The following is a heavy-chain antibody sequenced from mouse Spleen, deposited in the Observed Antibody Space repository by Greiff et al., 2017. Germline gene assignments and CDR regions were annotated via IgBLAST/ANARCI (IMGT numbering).Heavy chain of an antibody. CDR3: ASITTGTRGYAMDY. CDR2: IWAGGST. V-gene: IGHV2-9*02. J-gene: IGHJ4*01. Sequence: VHLVESGPGLVAPSQSLSITCTVSGFSLTRYGVHWVRQPPGKGLEWLGVIWAGGSTNYNSALMSRLSISKDNSKSQVFLKMNSLQTDDTAMYYCASITTGTRGYAMDYWGQGTSVTVSS. D-gene: IGHD1-1*01. CDR1: GFSLTRYG.